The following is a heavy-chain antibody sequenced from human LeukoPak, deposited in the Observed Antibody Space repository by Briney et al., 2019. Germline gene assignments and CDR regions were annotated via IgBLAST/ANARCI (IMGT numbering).Heavy chain of an antibody. V-gene: IGHV3-23*01. J-gene: IGHJ3*02. D-gene: IGHD6-13*01. CDR1: GFTFSSYA. CDR3: AKLRWATAGGAFDI. CDR2: ISGSGGST. Sequence: PGGSLRLSCAASGFTFSSYAMIWVRQAPGKGLEWGSTISGSGGSTYYADSVKGRFTISRDNSKNTLYLQMNSLRAEDTAVYYCAKLRWATAGGAFDIWGQGTMVTVSS.